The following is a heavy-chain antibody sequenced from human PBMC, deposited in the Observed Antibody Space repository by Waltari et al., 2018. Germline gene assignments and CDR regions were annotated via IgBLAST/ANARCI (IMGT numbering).Heavy chain of an antibody. V-gene: IGHV3-74*02. Sequence: EVQLVESGGGLVQPGRSLRLSCAASGFTFDDYAMHWVRQAPGKGLVWVSRINDGGTTTTYADSVKGRFTISRDNAKNTLYLQMNSLRGEDTGVYYCARSREQQWLVDYWGQGTLVTVSS. J-gene: IGHJ4*02. CDR2: INDGGTTT. CDR3: ARSREQQWLVDY. CDR1: GFTFDDYA. D-gene: IGHD6-19*01.